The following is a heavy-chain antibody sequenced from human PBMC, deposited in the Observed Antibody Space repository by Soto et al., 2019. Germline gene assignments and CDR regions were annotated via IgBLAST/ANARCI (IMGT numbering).Heavy chain of an antibody. D-gene: IGHD3-10*01. CDR3: ARVPRYYYGSGSPGDA. CDR2: IYYSGST. Sequence: QVQLQESGPGLVKPAQTLSLTCTVSGGSINSGDHYCSWFRQPPGKGLEWIGYIYYSGSTYYNPSLKSRVTISVETSKNQFSLKLSSVTAEDTAVYYCARVPRYYYGSGSPGDAWGQGTTVTVSS. J-gene: IGHJ6*02. V-gene: IGHV4-30-4*01. CDR1: GGSINSGDHY.